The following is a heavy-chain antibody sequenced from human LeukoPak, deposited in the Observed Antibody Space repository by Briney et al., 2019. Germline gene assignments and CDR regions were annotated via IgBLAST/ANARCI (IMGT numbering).Heavy chain of an antibody. CDR1: GFTFSSHS. CDR3: ARMDTAMAVFDY. V-gene: IGHV3-21*01. J-gene: IGHJ4*02. D-gene: IGHD5-18*01. CDR2: ISSSSSYI. Sequence: GGSLRLSCAASGFTFSSHSMNWVRQAQGKGLEWVSSISSSSSYISYGDSVKGGFTISRGNAKSSLYLQMNSMGAEGTAVYCCARMDTAMAVFDYWGQGTLVTVSS.